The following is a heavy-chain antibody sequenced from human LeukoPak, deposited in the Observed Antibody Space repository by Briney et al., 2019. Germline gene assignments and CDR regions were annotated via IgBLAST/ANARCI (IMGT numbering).Heavy chain of an antibody. CDR2: INHSGST. Sequence: GSLRLSCAASGFTFSSYGMHWVRQAPGKGLEWIGEINHSGSTNYNPSLKSRVTISVDTSKNQFSLKLSSVTAADTAVYYCARNVVVVPAAKYYYYYYYMDVWGKGTTVTVSS. CDR1: GFTFSSYG. J-gene: IGHJ6*03. V-gene: IGHV4-34*01. CDR3: ARNVVVVPAAKYYYYYYYMDV. D-gene: IGHD2-2*01.